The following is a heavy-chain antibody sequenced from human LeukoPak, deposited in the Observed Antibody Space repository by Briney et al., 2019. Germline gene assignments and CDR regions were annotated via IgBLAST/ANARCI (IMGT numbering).Heavy chain of an antibody. Sequence: SGTLSLTCAVSGGSISSSNWWSWVRQPPGKGLEWIGEIYHSGSTNYNPSLKSRVTISVDKSKNQFSLKLSSVTAADTAVYYCARTDPEGDILTGNFLLDYWGQGTLVTVSS. CDR2: IYHSGST. J-gene: IGHJ4*02. V-gene: IGHV4-4*02. CDR1: GGSISSSNW. CDR3: ARTDPEGDILTGNFLLDY. D-gene: IGHD3-9*01.